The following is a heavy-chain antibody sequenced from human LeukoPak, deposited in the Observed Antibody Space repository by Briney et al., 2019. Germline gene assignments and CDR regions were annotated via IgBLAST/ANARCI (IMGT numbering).Heavy chain of an antibody. Sequence: SVKVSCKASGGTFISYAISWVRQAPGQGLEWMGGIIPIFGTANYAQEFQGRVTITADESTSTAYMELSSLRSEDTAVYYCARDLTAQTTVTGSNYWGQGTLVTVSS. V-gene: IGHV1-69*01. CDR2: IIPIFGTA. D-gene: IGHD4-11*01. CDR3: ARDLTAQTTVTGSNY. CDR1: GGTFISYA. J-gene: IGHJ4*02.